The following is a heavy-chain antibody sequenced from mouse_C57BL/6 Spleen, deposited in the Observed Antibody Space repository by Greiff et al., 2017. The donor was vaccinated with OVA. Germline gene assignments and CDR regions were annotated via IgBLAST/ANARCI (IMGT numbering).Heavy chain of an antibody. CDR2: IYPGDGDT. CDR1: GYAFSSYW. J-gene: IGHJ4*01. D-gene: IGHD2-3*01. Sequence: QVQLQQSGAELVKPGASVKISCKASGYAFSSYWMNWVKQRPGKGLEWIGQIYPGDGDTNYNGKFKGKATLTADKSSSTAYMQLSSLTSEDSAVYFCARGGYDGPYYAMDYWGQGTSVTVSS. CDR3: ARGGYDGPYYAMDY. V-gene: IGHV1-80*01.